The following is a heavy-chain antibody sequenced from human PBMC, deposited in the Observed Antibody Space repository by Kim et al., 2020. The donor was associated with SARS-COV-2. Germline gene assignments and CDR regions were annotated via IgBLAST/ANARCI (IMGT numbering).Heavy chain of an antibody. V-gene: IGHV4-34*01. Sequence: NNYNPSLKSRVTISVDTSKNQFSLKLSSVTAADTAVYYCATTKKVYYFDYWGQGTLVTVSS. CDR3: ATTKKVYYFDY. CDR2: N. D-gene: IGHD1-26*01. J-gene: IGHJ4*02.